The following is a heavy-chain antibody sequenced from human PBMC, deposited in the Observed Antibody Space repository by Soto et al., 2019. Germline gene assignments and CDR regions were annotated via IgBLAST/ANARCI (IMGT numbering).Heavy chain of an antibody. J-gene: IGHJ4*02. Sequence: EVQLVESGGGLIQPGGSLRLSCAASGFTVSSNYMSWVRQAPGKGLEWVSVIYSGGTTYYADSVKGRFTISRDNSKNTLFLQMNSLRAEDTAMYYCVTRGGGGGFDFDYWGQGTLVTVSS. CDR3: VTRGGGGGFDFDY. D-gene: IGHD3-16*01. CDR1: GFTVSSNY. CDR2: IYSGGTT. V-gene: IGHV3-53*01.